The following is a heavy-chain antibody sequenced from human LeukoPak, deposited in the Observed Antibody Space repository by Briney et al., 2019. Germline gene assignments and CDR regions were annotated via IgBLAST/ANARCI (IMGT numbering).Heavy chain of an antibody. D-gene: IGHD5-24*01. Sequence: HPGGSLRLSCAASGFTFSSYSMNWVRQAPGKGLEWVAVISYDGSNKYYADSVKGRFTISRDNSKNTLYLQMNSLRAEDTAVYYCAKDRRDVGRDGYKGFDYWGQGTLVTVSS. CDR1: GFTFSSYS. J-gene: IGHJ4*02. CDR3: AKDRRDVGRDGYKGFDY. CDR2: ISYDGSNK. V-gene: IGHV3-30*18.